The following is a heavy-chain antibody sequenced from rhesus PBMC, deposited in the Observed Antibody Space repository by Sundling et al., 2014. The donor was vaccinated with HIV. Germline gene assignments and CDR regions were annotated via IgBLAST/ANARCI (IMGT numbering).Heavy chain of an antibody. CDR2: ISGSSGST. Sequence: QVQLQESGPGPVKPSETLSLTCAVSGHSISSGYYWGWIRQTPGKGLEYIGYISGSSGSTYYNPSLKSRVTISKDTSKNQFSLKLSSVTAADTAVYYCARQGQRLVLGYWGQGILVTVSS. CDR1: GHSISSGYY. CDR3: ARQGQRLVLGY. J-gene: IGHJ4*01. V-gene: IGHV4-99*01. D-gene: IGHD6-31*01.